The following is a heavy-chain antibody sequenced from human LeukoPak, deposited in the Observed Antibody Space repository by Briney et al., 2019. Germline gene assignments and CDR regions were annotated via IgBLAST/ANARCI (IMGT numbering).Heavy chain of an antibody. V-gene: IGHV3-9*01. J-gene: IGHJ4*02. CDR2: ISWNSGNI. CDR3: AKVRERYCSSTSCWDFDY. D-gene: IGHD2-2*01. CDR1: GFTFDDDA. Sequence: GGSLRLSCAASGFTFDDDAMHWVRQAPGKGLEWVSGISWNSGNIGYADPVKGRFTISRDNVKNSLYLQMNSLRVEDTALYYCAKVRERYCSSTSCWDFDYWGQGTLVTVSS.